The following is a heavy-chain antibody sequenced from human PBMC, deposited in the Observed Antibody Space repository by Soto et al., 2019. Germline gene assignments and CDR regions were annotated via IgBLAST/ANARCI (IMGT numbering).Heavy chain of an antibody. J-gene: IGHJ6*02. Sequence: GESLKISCKGSGYSFTTYWIGWVRQMPGKGLEGMVIIYPGDSDTRYSPSFQGQVTISADKSINTTYLQWSSLKASDTAMYYCTRTSAGGKNYYGMDVWGQRTTVTV. V-gene: IGHV5-51*01. CDR2: IYPGDSDT. CDR1: GYSFTTYW. CDR3: TRTSAGGKNYYGMDV. D-gene: IGHD6-13*01.